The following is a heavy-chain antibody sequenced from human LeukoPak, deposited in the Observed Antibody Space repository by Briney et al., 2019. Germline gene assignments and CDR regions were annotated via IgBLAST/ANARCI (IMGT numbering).Heavy chain of an antibody. Sequence: SETLSLTCNVSGSSISNGFFWAWIRQSPGKGLEWIGSIQNGGDSYYNPSLKSRTTMSVDTSKNQFSLKLTSVTAADTAVFYCARGMGRFCTSSSCYLSFVYWGQGTLVTVSS. J-gene: IGHJ4*02. CDR2: IQNGGDS. CDR1: GSSISNGFF. V-gene: IGHV4-38-2*02. D-gene: IGHD2-2*01. CDR3: ARGMGRFCTSSSCYLSFVY.